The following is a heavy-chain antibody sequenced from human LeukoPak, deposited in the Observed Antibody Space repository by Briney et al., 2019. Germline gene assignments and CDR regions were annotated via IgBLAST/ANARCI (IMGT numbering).Heavy chain of an antibody. J-gene: IGHJ6*02. D-gene: IGHD5-18*01. CDR3: ARDVEVGGYSYGYYGMDV. Sequence: GGSLRLSCAASGFTFSTYWMSWVRQAPGKGLEWVANIKQDGSEKYYVDSVKGRFTISRDNAKNSLYLQMNSLRAEDTAVYYCARDVEVGGYSYGYYGMDVWGQGTTVTVSS. CDR1: GFTFSTYW. V-gene: IGHV3-7*01. CDR2: IKQDGSEK.